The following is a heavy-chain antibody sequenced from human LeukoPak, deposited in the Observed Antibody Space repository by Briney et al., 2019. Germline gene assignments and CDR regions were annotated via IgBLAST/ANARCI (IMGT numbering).Heavy chain of an antibody. J-gene: IGHJ4*02. CDR1: GFTFSTYG. Sequence: PGGSLRLSCAASGFTFSTYGMHWVRQAPGKGLEWVAVISYDGSNKYCADSVKGRFTISRDNSKNTLYLQMNSLRTEDTAVYFCAKGLLGNSQLGYFDYWGQGTLVTVSS. D-gene: IGHD4-23*01. CDR3: AKGLLGNSQLGYFDY. CDR2: ISYDGSNK. V-gene: IGHV3-30*18.